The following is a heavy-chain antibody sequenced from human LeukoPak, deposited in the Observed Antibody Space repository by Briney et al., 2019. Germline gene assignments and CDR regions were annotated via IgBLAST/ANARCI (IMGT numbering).Heavy chain of an antibody. D-gene: IGHD3-22*01. Sequence: SETLSLTCTVSGDSISTSSYYWGWIRQPPGRGLEWLGSIYYSGSTYYNPSLKSRVTISVDTSKNQFSLNLYSVTAADTAVFYCARSYYYDYRQIDYWGQGTLVTVSS. CDR2: IYYSGST. CDR3: ARSYYYDYRQIDY. CDR1: GDSISTSSYY. V-gene: IGHV4-39*01. J-gene: IGHJ4*02.